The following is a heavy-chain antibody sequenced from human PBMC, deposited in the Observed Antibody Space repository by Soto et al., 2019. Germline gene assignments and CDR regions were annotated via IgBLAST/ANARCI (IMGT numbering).Heavy chain of an antibody. D-gene: IGHD2-15*01. CDR3: AREFGGYKNYCYYAVDV. CDR1: GCSISFGGNY. CDR2: IYHSGNT. Sequence: QVQLQESGPGLVKPSETLSLTCTVSGCSISFGGNYWTWIRQHPEKGLEWIGNIYHSGNTHYNPSLQSRLTISLGTSKKQFSLRLNSVTAADTAVYDCAREFGGYKNYCYYAVDVWGQGTAFTVSS. J-gene: IGHJ6*02. V-gene: IGHV4-31*03.